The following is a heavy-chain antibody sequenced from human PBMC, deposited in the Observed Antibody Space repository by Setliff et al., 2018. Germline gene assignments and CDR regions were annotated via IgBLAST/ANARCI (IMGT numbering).Heavy chain of an antibody. Sequence: SETLSLTCTVSGGSISSYYWSWIRQPPGKGLEWVGYIYYSGSTNYNPSLKSRVTISVDTSKNQFSLKLSSVTAADTAVYYCARVSMYYNFWSGYYGERGEYFDYWGQGTLVTVSS. D-gene: IGHD3-3*01. V-gene: IGHV4-59*01. CDR2: IYYSGST. CDR1: GGSISSYY. CDR3: ARVSMYYNFWSGYYGERGEYFDY. J-gene: IGHJ4*02.